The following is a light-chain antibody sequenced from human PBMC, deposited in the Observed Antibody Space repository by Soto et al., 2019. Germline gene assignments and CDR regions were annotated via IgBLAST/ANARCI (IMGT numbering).Light chain of an antibody. CDR1: SSNIGAGYD. Sequence: QSVLTQPASGSGAPGRRGTISCTGSSSNIGAGYDVHWYLQLPGTAPKLLIYGNTNRPSGVPDRFSGSKSGSSASLAITGLQAEDEADYYCQSHDSSLHASVFGTGTKVTVL. J-gene: IGLJ1*01. CDR2: GNT. V-gene: IGLV1-40*01. CDR3: QSHDSSLHASV.